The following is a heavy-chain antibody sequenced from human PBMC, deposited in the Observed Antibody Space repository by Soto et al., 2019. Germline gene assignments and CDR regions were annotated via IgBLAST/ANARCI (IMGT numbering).Heavy chain of an antibody. CDR2: ITWNSGKT. V-gene: IGHV3-9*01. CDR3: AGEGLTGALLAY. CDR1: GFTFDDYG. D-gene: IGHD1-26*01. Sequence: SGGGLAQPGRSLRLSCAASGFTFDDYGMHWVRQAPGKGLEWVSGITWNSGKTGYAEFVKGRFTISRDNAKNSLYLQMNSLTPEDTALYYCAGEGLTGALLAYWGQGTLVTVSS. J-gene: IGHJ4*02.